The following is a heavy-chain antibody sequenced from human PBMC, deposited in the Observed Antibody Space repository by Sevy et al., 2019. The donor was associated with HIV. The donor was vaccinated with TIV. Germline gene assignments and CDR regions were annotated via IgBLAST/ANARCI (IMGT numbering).Heavy chain of an antibody. CDR2: ISYDGSNK. CDR1: GFTFSRYG. Sequence: GGSLRLSCAASGFTFSRYGMHWVRQAPGKGLEWVAVISYDGSNKYYADSVKGRFTISRDNSKNTLYLQMNSLRAEDTAVYYCAKVLFGVVIPDYWGQGTLVTVSS. J-gene: IGHJ4*02. V-gene: IGHV3-30*18. D-gene: IGHD3-3*01. CDR3: AKVLFGVVIPDY.